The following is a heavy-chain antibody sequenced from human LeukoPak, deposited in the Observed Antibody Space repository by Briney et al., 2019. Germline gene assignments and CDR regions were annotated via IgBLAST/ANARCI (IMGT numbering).Heavy chain of an antibody. Sequence: SQTLSLTCAISGDSVSSNSVTWNWIRQSPSRGLEWLGRTYYRSKWSNDYAVSVKGRITINPDTSKNQFSLQLNSVTPEDTAVYYCARDYYHSNAYYQFDYWGQGTLVTVSS. CDR1: GDSVSSNSVT. V-gene: IGHV6-1*01. CDR2: TYYRSKWSN. CDR3: ARDYYHSNAYYQFDY. J-gene: IGHJ4*02. D-gene: IGHD3-22*01.